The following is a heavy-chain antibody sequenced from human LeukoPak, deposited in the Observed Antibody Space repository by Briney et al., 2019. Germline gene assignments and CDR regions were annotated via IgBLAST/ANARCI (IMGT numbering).Heavy chain of an antibody. V-gene: IGHV1-69*05. CDR3: ARAMYSSSWSPRGYYFGY. J-gene: IGHJ4*02. Sequence: SVKVSCKASGGTFSSYAISWVRQAPGQGLEWMGGIIPIFGTANYAQKFQGRVTITTDESTSTAYMELSSLRSEDTAVYYCARAMYSSSWSPRGYYFGYWGQGTLVTVSS. CDR2: IIPIFGTA. D-gene: IGHD6-13*01. CDR1: GGTFSSYA.